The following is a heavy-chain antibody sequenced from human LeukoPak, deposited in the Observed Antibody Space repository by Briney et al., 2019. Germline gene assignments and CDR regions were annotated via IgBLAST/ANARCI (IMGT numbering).Heavy chain of an antibody. V-gene: IGHV4-59*01. Sequence: PSGTLSLTCTVSGGSISNYYWSWIRQPPGKGLEWIGYIYYSGSTNYNPSLKSRVTISVDASKNQFSLKLSSVTAADTAMYYCARAVNSGSYTNFQHWGQGTLVTVSS. D-gene: IGHD1-26*01. CDR1: GGSISNYY. J-gene: IGHJ1*01. CDR2: IYYSGST. CDR3: ARAVNSGSYTNFQH.